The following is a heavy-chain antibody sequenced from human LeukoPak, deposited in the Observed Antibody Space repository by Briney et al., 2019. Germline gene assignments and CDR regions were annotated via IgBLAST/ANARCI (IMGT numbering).Heavy chain of an antibody. CDR2: FDPEDGET. V-gene: IGHV1-24*01. Sequence: ASVKVSCKVSGCTLTELSMHWVRQAPGKGLEWMGGFDPEDGETIYAQKFQGRVTMTEDTSTDTAYMELSSLRSEDTAVYYCASPNYSSGWYVFDYWGQGTLVTVSS. CDR3: ASPNYSSGWYVFDY. D-gene: IGHD6-19*01. CDR1: GCTLTELS. J-gene: IGHJ4*02.